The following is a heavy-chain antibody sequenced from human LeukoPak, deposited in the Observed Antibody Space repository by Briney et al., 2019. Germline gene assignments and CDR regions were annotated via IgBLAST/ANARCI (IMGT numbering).Heavy chain of an antibody. CDR3: ARAHFDYYDSSGYYYKVYYFDY. CDR2: IYHSGST. V-gene: IGHV4-30-2*01. D-gene: IGHD3-22*01. J-gene: IGHJ4*02. Sequence: PSETLSLICAVSGGSISSGGYSWSWIRQPPGKGLEWIGYIYHSGSTYYNPSLKSRVTISVDRSKNQFSLKLSSVTAADTAVYYCARAHFDYYDSSGYYYKVYYFDYWGQGTLVTVSP. CDR1: GGSISSGGYS.